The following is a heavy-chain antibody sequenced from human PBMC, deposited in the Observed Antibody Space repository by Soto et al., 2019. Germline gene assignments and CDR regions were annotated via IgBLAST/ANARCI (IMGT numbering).Heavy chain of an antibody. V-gene: IGHV3-30*18. CDR2: ISYDGSTK. J-gene: IGHJ4*02. Sequence: QVKLVESGGGVVQPGLSLRLSCEGSGFTFDWFGMHWVRQAPGKGLEWVAVISYDGSTKYYADSLEGRFTIYRDNSKNTVYLQMNSLSREDTAVYCCAKASPSYYDRIDCWGQGTLVTVSS. CDR1: GFTFDWFG. D-gene: IGHD3-16*01. CDR3: AKASPSYYDRIDC.